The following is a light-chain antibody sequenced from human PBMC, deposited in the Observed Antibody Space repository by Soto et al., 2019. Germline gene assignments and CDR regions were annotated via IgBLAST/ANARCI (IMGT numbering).Light chain of an antibody. CDR1: QNLSRN. V-gene: IGKV3-15*01. J-gene: IGKJ2*01. Sequence: EMVMTQSPATLSVSPGERATLSCRASQNLSRNLAWYQQQPGQAPRLLIYGASTRATGIPDRFSGSGSGTDFTLTISSLQSEDVAVYYCQQYDNWPHTFGQGTKLEIK. CDR2: GAS. CDR3: QQYDNWPHT.